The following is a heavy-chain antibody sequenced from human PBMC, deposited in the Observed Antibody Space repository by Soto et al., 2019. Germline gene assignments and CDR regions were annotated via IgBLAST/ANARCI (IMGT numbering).Heavy chain of an antibody. V-gene: IGHV1-69*13. CDR3: ATRFTSNDYFDY. CDR1: GGTFSSYA. Sequence: GASVKVSCKASGGTFSSYAISWARQAPGQGLEWMGGIIPIFGTANYAQKFQGRVTITADESTSTAYMELSSLRSEDTAVYYCATRFTSNDYFDYWGQGTLVTVSS. D-gene: IGHD2-8*01. CDR2: IIPIFGTA. J-gene: IGHJ4*02.